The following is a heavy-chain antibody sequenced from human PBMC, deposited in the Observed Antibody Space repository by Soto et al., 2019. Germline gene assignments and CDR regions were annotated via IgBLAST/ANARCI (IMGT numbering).Heavy chain of an antibody. CDR2: IYPGDSDT. J-gene: IGHJ4*02. V-gene: IGHV5-51*01. CDR3: ARLRRYYDSSGYPAIPYYFDY. CDR1: GYSFTSYW. D-gene: IGHD3-22*01. Sequence: PGESLKISCQGSGYSFTSYWIGWVRQMPGKGLEWMGIIYPGDSDTRYSPSFQGQVTISADKSISTAYLQWSSLKAPDTAMYYCARLRRYYDSSGYPAIPYYFDYWGQGTLVTVSS.